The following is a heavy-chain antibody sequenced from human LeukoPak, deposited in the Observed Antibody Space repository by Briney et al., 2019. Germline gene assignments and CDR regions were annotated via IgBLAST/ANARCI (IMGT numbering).Heavy chain of an antibody. CDR3: ARDPPDDILTTYGMDV. CDR2: ISSSSYI. J-gene: IGHJ6*02. Sequence: GGSLRLSCAASGFTFSSYSMNWVRQAPGKGLEWVSSISSSSYIYYADSVKGRFTISRDNAKNSLYLQMNSLRAEDTAVYYCARDPPDDILTTYGMDVWGQGTTVTVSS. V-gene: IGHV3-21*01. D-gene: IGHD3-9*01. CDR1: GFTFSSYS.